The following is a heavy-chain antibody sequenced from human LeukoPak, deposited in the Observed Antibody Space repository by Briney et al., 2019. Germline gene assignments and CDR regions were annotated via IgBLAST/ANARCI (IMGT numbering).Heavy chain of an antibody. Sequence: SGPTLVNXPQTLTLTCTFSGFSLSTSGVCVGWIRQPLVKALEWLGLIYWDDDKRYSPSLKSRLTITKDTSKNQVVLTMTSMDPVDTATYYCAHSTSDYSTYYFDYWGQGTLVTVSS. V-gene: IGHV2-5*02. CDR2: IYWDDDK. D-gene: IGHD3-9*01. J-gene: IGHJ4*02. CDR1: GFSLSTSGVC. CDR3: AHSTSDYSTYYFDY.